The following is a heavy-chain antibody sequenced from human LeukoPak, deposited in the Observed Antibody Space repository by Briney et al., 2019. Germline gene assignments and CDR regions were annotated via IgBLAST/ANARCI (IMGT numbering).Heavy chain of an antibody. CDR3: ARHRSDSTYDAFDI. CDR2: IYTSGST. V-gene: IGHV4-4*07. J-gene: IGHJ3*02. Sequence: SETLSLTCTVSGGSISNYYWNWIRQPAGKGLEWIGRIYTSGSTYYNPSLKSRVTMSVDTSKNQFSLKLSSVTAADTAVYYCARHRSDSTYDAFDIWGQGTMVTVSS. D-gene: IGHD3-10*01. CDR1: GGSISNYY.